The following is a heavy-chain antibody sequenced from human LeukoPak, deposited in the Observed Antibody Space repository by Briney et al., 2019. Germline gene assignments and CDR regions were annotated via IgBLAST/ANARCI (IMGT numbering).Heavy chain of an antibody. Sequence: GGSLRLSCAASGFTFSNYWMSWVRQAPGKGLEWVANIKEDGSEKNYVDSVKGRFTISRDNAKSSVYLQMNSLRAEDTAVYYCAKVGQPWSIWDYFDYWGQGTLVTVSS. V-gene: IGHV3-7*03. CDR3: AKVGQPWSIWDYFDY. J-gene: IGHJ4*02. CDR2: IKEDGSEK. CDR1: GFTFSNYW. D-gene: IGHD3-16*01.